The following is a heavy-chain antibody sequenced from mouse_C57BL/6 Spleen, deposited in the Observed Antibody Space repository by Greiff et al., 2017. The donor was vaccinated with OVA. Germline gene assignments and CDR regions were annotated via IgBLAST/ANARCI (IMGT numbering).Heavy chain of an antibody. D-gene: IGHD2-5*01. V-gene: IGHV1-69*01. Sequence: QVQLQQPGAELVMPGASVKLSCKASGYTFTSYWMHWVKQRPGQGLEWIGEIDTYDSYTNYNQKFKGKSTLTVDKSSSTAYMQLSSLTSDDSAVYYCARSNYYAMDYWGQGTSVTVSS. CDR3: ARSNYYAMDY. CDR2: IDTYDSYT. J-gene: IGHJ4*01. CDR1: GYTFTSYW.